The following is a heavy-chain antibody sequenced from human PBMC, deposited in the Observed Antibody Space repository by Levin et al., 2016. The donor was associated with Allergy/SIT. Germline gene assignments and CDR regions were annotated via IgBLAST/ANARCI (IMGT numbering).Heavy chain of an antibody. CDR2: INHSGST. V-gene: IGHV4-34*01. CDR3: ARGYSSWYLYYFDY. Sequence: SETLSLTCAVYGGSFSGYYWSWIRQPPGKGLEWIGEINHSGSTNYNPSLKSRVTISVDTSKNQFSLKLSSVTAADTAVYYCARGYSSWYLYYFDYWGQGTLVTVSS. CDR1: GGSFSGYY. J-gene: IGHJ4*02. D-gene: IGHD6-13*01.